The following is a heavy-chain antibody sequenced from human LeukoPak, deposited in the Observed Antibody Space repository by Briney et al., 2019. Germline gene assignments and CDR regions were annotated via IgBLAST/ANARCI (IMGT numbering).Heavy chain of an antibody. V-gene: IGHV3-48*03. J-gene: IGHJ4*02. CDR1: GVTFSSYE. CDR3: ARGFPHFDY. CDR2: ISSGGSTI. Sequence: GRPLRLSGASSGVTFSSYEMNWVRQAPGKVLEWVSYISSGGSTIYYVDSVKGRFTISRDNGKNSLYLQMNSLRAEDTAVYYCARGFPHFDYWGQGTLVTVSS.